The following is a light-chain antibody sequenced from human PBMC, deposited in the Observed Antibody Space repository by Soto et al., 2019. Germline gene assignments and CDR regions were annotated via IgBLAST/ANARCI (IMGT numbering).Light chain of an antibody. CDR2: AAS. V-gene: IGKV1-39*01. CDR3: QQSYSSPPT. J-gene: IGKJ1*01. CDR1: QSISNH. Sequence: DIQMTQSPSSLSASVEDRVIITCRASQSISNHLNWYQQKPGKAPKLLIFAASSLQSGVPSRFSGSRSGPDFTLTISSLQPEDFATYYCQQSYSSPPTFGQGNKVDI.